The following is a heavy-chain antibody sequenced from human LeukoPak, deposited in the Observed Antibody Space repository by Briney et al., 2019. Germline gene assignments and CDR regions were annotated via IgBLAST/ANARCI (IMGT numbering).Heavy chain of an antibody. J-gene: IGHJ4*02. CDR1: GGSISSSSYY. V-gene: IGHV4-61*02. D-gene: IGHD6-13*01. Sequence: SETLSLTCTVSGGSISSSSYYWSWIRQPAGKGLEWIGRIYTSGSTNYNPSLKSRVTISVDTSKNQFSLKLSSVTAADTAVYYCARGLDAYSSSWYYWGQGTLVTVSS. CDR3: ARGLDAYSSSWYY. CDR2: IYTSGST.